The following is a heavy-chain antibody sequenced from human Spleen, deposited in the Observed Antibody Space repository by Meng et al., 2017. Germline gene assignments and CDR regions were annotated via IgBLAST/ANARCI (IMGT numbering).Heavy chain of an antibody. D-gene: IGHD1-26*01. CDR3: ARAIVGSTGSQY. CDR1: GYTFSDYY. CDR2: ISPNSGGT. Sequence: ASVKVSCKASGYTFSDYYIHWVRQAPGQGLEWMGRISPNSGGTNYAQKFQDRVTMTRDTSINTAYMELSSLTSDDTAVYYCARAIVGSTGSQYWGQGTLVTVSS. J-gene: IGHJ1*01. V-gene: IGHV1-2*06.